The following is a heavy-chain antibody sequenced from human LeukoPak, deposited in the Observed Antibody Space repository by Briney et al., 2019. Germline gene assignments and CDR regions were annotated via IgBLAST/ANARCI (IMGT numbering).Heavy chain of an antibody. CDR3: ARLFGDLEDY. CDR1: GYNFTGYY. V-gene: IGHV1-3*01. J-gene: IGHJ4*02. CDR2: INAGNGNT. D-gene: IGHD4-17*01. Sequence: GASVNVSCKASGYNFTGYYMHWVRQAPGQGLEWMGWINAGNGNTKYSQKFQGRVTITRDTSASTAYMELSSLRSEDTAVYYCARLFGDLEDYWGQGTLVTVSS.